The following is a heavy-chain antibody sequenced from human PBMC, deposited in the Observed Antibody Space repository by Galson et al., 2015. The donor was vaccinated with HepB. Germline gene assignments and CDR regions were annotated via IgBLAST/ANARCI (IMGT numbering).Heavy chain of an antibody. CDR2: IYSGGST. J-gene: IGHJ5*02. D-gene: IGHD3-16*01. CDR1: GFTVSSNY. Sequence: SLRLSCAASGFTVSSNYMSWVRQAPGKGLEWVSVIYSGGSTYYADSVKGRFTISRDNSKNTLYLQMNSLRAEDTAVYYCARANYDYVWGENWFDPWGQGTLVTVSS. V-gene: IGHV3-53*01. CDR3: ARANYDYVWGENWFDP.